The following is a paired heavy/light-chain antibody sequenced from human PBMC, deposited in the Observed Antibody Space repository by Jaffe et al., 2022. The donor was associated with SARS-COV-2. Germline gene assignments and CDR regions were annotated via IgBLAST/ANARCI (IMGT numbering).Light chain of an antibody. J-gene: IGLJ1*01. CDR3: RSFGGSSV. V-gene: IGLV2-8*01. Sequence: QSALTQPPSASGSPGQSVTISCSGTSSDVGRYNYVSWYQQHPGKAPKLIIYEVTKRPSGVPDRFSGSKSGNTASLTVSGLQAEDEADYYCRSFGGSSVFGTGTKVTVL. CDR1: SSDVGRYNY. CDR2: EVT.
Heavy chain of an antibody. V-gene: IGHV3-7*03. CDR3: ARDRGWLALDY. CDR1: GFTFSGSW. D-gene: IGHD6-19*01. J-gene: IGHJ4*02. Sequence: VQLVESGGGLVQPGGSLRLSCAASGFTFSGSWMAWVRQAPGMGLEWVANIKEDGSDTYYAASVKGRFTISRDNARSSLSLQMNSLRAEDTAVYFCARDRGWLALDYWGQGTLVSVSS. CDR2: IKEDGSDT.